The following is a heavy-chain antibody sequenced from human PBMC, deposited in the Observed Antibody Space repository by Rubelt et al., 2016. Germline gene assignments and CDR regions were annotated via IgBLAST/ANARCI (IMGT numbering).Heavy chain of an antibody. D-gene: IGHD3-9*01. J-gene: IGHJ5*02. V-gene: IGHV3-74*01. Sequence: INSDGSSTSYADSVKGRFTISRDNSKNTLYLQMNSLRAEDTAVYYCARGLRGYSKNPWGQGTLVTVSS. CDR3: ARGLRGYSKNP. CDR2: INSDGSST.